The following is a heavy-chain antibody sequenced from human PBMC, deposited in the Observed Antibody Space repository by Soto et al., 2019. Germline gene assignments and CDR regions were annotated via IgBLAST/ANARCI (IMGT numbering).Heavy chain of an antibody. J-gene: IGHJ4*02. V-gene: IGHV4-59*08. CDR3: ASSGYDFDY. D-gene: IGHD5-12*01. Sequence: SETLSLTCTVSGGSISSYYWSWIRQPPGKGLEWIGYIYYSGSTNYNPSLKSRVTISVDTSKNQFSLKLSSVTAADTAVYYCASSGYDFDYWGQGTLVTVSS. CDR2: IYYSGST. CDR1: GGSISSYY.